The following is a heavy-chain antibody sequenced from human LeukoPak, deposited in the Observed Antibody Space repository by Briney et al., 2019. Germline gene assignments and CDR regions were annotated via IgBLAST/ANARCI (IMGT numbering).Heavy chain of an antibody. CDR2: TSSSDAGV. V-gene: IGHV3-23*01. D-gene: IGHD2-15*01. Sequence: GGSLRLSCAASGFTFDDYGMSWVRQGPGKGLEWVAATSSSDAGVYHADSVRGRFTISRDNSKNTLYLQMNSLRVEDAAVYYCARAPVTSCRGAFCYPFDYWGQGTLVTVSS. CDR3: ARAPVTSCRGAFCYPFDY. J-gene: IGHJ4*02. CDR1: GFTFDDYG.